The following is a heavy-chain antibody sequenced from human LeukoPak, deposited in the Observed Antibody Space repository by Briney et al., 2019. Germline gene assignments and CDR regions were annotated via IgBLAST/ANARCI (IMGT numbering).Heavy chain of an antibody. D-gene: IGHD3-22*01. Sequence: SETLSLTCTVSGVSISSYYWSWIRQPPGKGLEGIGYIYYSGSTNYNPSLKSRVTISVDTSKNQFSLKLSSVTAADTAVYYCARHDNSGLLPYYYGMDVWGQGTTVTVSS. J-gene: IGHJ6*02. V-gene: IGHV4-59*08. CDR1: GVSISSYY. CDR2: IYYSGST. CDR3: ARHDNSGLLPYYYGMDV.